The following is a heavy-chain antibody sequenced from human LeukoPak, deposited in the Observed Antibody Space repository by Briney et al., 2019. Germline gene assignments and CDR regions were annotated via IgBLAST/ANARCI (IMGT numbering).Heavy chain of an antibody. V-gene: IGHV3-74*01. CDR1: GFTFSNYW. J-gene: IGHJ2*01. D-gene: IGHD1-1*01. CDR3: TRTTTPADWYFDL. Sequence: PGGSLTLSCAVSGFTFSNYWMYWVRQAPGKRLVWVARINSDGSSTTYADSVEGRFTISREHTKSMLHLQMHILRVDGSAVYFCTRTTTPADWYFDLWGRGTLVTVSS. CDR2: INSDGSST.